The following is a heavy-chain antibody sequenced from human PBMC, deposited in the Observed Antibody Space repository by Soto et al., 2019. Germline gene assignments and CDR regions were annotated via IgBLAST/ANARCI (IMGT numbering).Heavy chain of an antibody. V-gene: IGHV4-34*01. CDR2: INHSGST. CDR1: GGSFSGYY. CDR3: ARWGTNYYGSGSYPSPYYFDY. J-gene: IGHJ4*02. D-gene: IGHD3-10*01. Sequence: QVQLQQWGAGLLKPSETLSLTCAVYGGSFSGYYWSWIRQPPGKGLEWIGEINHSGSTNYNPSLKSRVTLSVDTSKNQFSLKLSSVTAADTAVYYCARWGTNYYGSGSYPSPYYFDYWGQGTLVTVSS.